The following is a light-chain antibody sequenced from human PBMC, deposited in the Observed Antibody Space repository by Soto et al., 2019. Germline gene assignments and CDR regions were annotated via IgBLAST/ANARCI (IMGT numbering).Light chain of an antibody. CDR3: QHYNSYSEA. J-gene: IGKJ1*01. Sequence: DSQVTQSPCSLSASVGDRVTITCRASQSISSYLNWYQQKPGKAPKLLIYKASSLESGVPSRFSGSGSGTEFTLTISSLQPDDFATYYCQHYNSYSEAFRQGTKVDI. CDR2: KAS. CDR1: QSISSY. V-gene: IGKV1-5*03.